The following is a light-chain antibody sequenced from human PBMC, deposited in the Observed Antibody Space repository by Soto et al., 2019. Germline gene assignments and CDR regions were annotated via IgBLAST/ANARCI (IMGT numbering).Light chain of an antibody. CDR3: LQHNSYPSIT. V-gene: IGKV1-5*01. Sequence: DIQMTQSPSTLSASVGDTVTVTCRASQSVSGWLAWYQQKPGEAPKLLIYAASSLQSGVPSRLSGSGSGTEFTLTISSLQPEDFATYYCLQHNSYPSITFGQGTRLEIK. CDR2: AAS. CDR1: QSVSGW. J-gene: IGKJ5*01.